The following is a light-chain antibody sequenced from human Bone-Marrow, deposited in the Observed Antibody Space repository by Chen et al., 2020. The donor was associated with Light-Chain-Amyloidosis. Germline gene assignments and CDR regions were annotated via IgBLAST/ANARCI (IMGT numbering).Light chain of an antibody. J-gene: IGLJ1*01. V-gene: IGLV2-8*01. Sequence: HSALTPPPSASGPPGQSVTISCTGTSSDVSAYDYVSWDKQYTGKAPRLMIYEVNKRPSGVPDRFSASKSANTASLTVSGLQAEDEADYYCSAHGGANNFYVFGSGTKVTVL. CDR3: SAHGGANNFYV. CDR2: EVN. CDR1: SSDVSAYDY.